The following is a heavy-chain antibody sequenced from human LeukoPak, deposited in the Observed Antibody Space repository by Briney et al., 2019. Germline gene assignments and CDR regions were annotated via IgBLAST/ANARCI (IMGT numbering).Heavy chain of an antibody. CDR3: ARAPRCNTNSCNSWFDP. D-gene: IGHD2-8*01. V-gene: IGHV1-18*01. CDR2: INVNT. J-gene: IGHJ5*02. Sequence: ASVKVSCKASGDIFTTYGISWVRQAPGQGLEWMGWINVNTKYAQKFQGRVILTTDTTTSSAYMELRSLRSDDTAVYYCARAPRCNTNSCNSWFDPWGQGTLVTVSP. CDR1: GDIFTTYG.